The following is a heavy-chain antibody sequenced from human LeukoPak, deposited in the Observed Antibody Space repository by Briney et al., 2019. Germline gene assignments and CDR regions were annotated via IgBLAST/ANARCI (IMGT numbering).Heavy chain of an antibody. CDR2: ISWNSGSI. D-gene: IGHD1-1*01. CDR1: GFTFDDYA. CDR3: AKGGTY. J-gene: IGHJ4*02. Sequence: GRSLRLSCAASGFTFDDYAMHWVRQAPGKGLEWVSGISWNSGSINYEASVKGRFTISRDNAKNSLYLQMNSLRAEDTALYYCAKGGTYWGQGTLVTVSS. V-gene: IGHV3-9*01.